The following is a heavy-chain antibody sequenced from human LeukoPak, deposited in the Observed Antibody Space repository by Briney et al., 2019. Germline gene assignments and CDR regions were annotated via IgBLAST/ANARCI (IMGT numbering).Heavy chain of an antibody. D-gene: IGHD3-10*01. J-gene: IGHJ4*02. CDR1: GGSFSGYY. Sequence: SETLSLTCAVYGGSFSGYYWSWIRQPPGKGLEWIGEINHSGSTNYNPSLKSRVTISVDTSKNQFFLKLSSVTAADTAVYYCARVRNYYGSGSSDYWGQGTLVTVSS. CDR2: INHSGST. V-gene: IGHV4-34*01. CDR3: ARVRNYYGSGSSDY.